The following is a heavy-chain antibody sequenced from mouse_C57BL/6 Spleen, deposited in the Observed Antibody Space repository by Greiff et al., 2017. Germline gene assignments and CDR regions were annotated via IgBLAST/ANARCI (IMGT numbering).Heavy chain of an antibody. CDR1: GYAFTSYW. V-gene: IGHV1-7*01. CDR2: INPSSGYP. J-gene: IGHJ2*01. CDR3: ARSFDYDGFDD. D-gene: IGHD2-4*01. Sequence: QVQLQQSGAELAKPGASVKLSCKASGYAFTSYWMHWVKQRPGQGLEWIGYINPSSGYPKYNQKFKDKATLTADKSSSTAYMQLSSLTYEDSAVYYCARSFDYDGFDDWGQGTTLTVSS.